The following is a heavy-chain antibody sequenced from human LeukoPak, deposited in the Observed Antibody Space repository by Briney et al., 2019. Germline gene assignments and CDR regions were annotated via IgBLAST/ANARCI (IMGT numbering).Heavy chain of an antibody. V-gene: IGHV1-46*01. CDR2: INTGAGGT. Sequence: ASVKVSCKASGNTFTNSNIHWVRQAPGEGLEWMGIINTGAGGTNYAQKFQGRVTMSRDTSTSTVYLELSSLRSEDTAVYYCAGVGFFGNWFDPWGQGTLAIVSS. J-gene: IGHJ5*02. CDR3: AGVGFFGNWFDP. CDR1: GNTFTNSN. D-gene: IGHD3-3*01.